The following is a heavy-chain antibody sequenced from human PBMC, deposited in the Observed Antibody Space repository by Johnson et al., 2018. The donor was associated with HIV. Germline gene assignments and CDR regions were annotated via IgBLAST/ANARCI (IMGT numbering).Heavy chain of an antibody. Sequence: VQLVESGGGLVQPGGSLRLSCAASGFTFSSYDMHWVRQTTGKGLESVSGIGTAGATYYPGSVKGRFTISRENAKNSLYLQMNSLRAGDTAVYYCAKDTYSHRLTVTESGFDIWGQGTMVTVSS. J-gene: IGHJ3*02. V-gene: IGHV3-13*01. D-gene: IGHD4-11*01. CDR3: AKDTYSHRLTVTESGFDI. CDR2: IGTAGAT. CDR1: GFTFSSYD.